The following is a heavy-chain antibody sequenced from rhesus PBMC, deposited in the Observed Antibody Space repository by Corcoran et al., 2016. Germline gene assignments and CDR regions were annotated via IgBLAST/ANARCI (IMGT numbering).Heavy chain of an antibody. CDR2: IGCDTGST. Sequence: QVQLQESGPGLAKPSATLSRTSAVYGSSISNGYAWHWFLQPPGKWLEWIGFIGCDTGSTYYNPSLKSRVTISKDTSTNQFSLRLTSVTAADTALYYCVRVDRRAVIIDYWGQGVLVTVSS. J-gene: IGHJ4*01. CDR3: VRVDRRAVIIDY. CDR1: GSSISNGYA. V-gene: IGHV4-127*01. D-gene: IGHD2-39*01.